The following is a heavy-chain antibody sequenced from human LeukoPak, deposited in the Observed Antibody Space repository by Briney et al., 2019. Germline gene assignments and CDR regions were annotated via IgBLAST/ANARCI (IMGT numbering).Heavy chain of an antibody. CDR3: TANYYDSSGYYYKDY. V-gene: IGHV3-15*01. J-gene: IGHJ4*02. Sequence: GGSLRLSCAASGFTFSNAWMSWVRQAPGKGLEWVGRIKSKTDGGTTDYAAPVKGRFTISRDDSKSTLYLQMNSLKTEDTAVYYCTANYYDSSGYYYKDYWGQGTLVTVSS. CDR1: GFTFSNAW. CDR2: IKSKTDGGTT. D-gene: IGHD3-22*01.